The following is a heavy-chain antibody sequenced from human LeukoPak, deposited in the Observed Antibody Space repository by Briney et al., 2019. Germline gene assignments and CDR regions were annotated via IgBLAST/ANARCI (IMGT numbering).Heavy chain of an antibody. CDR1: GGSISSYY. Sequence: SETLSLTCTVSGGSISSYYWSWIRQPAGKGLEWIGRIYTSGSTNYSPSLKSRVTMSVDTSKNQFSLKLSSVTAADTAVYYCARRSRRLVRGQGSFDYWGQGTLVTVSS. V-gene: IGHV4-4*07. D-gene: IGHD3-10*01. CDR2: IYTSGST. CDR3: ARRSRRLVRGQGSFDY. J-gene: IGHJ4*02.